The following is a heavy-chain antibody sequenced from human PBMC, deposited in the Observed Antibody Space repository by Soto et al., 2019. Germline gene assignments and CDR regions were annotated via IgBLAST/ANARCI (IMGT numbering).Heavy chain of an antibody. CDR2: IRTKANNYAT. J-gene: IGHJ4*02. V-gene: IGHV3-73*01. CDR1: GFTFSGSA. CDR3: TRYCNGANCYDGYGMNDF. Sequence: EVQLVESGGGLVQPGGSLKLSCAASGFTFSGSAIHWVRQASGKGLEWLGRIRTKANNYATAYVASVKGRFTISRDDSKNTAYLQMSSLKTEDTAVYYCTRYCNGANCYDGYGMNDFWGQGTLVTVSS. D-gene: IGHD2-15*01.